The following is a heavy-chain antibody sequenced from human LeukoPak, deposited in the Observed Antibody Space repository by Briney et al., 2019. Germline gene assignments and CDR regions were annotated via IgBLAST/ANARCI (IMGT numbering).Heavy chain of an antibody. CDR1: GGSISSADYY. V-gene: IGHV4-30-4*01. CDR2: ISYTGST. J-gene: IGHJ5*02. CDR3: ARGLVATRDFDP. Sequence: LQTLSLTCTVSGGSISSADYYWSWIRQPPGKGLEWIGYISYTGSTYYNPSLKSRVTISVDTSKNQFSLKLSSVTAADTAVYYCARGLVATRDFDPWGQGTLVTVSS. D-gene: IGHD5-12*01.